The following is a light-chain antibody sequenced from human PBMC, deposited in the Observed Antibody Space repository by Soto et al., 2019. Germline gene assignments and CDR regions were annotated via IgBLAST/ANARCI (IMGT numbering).Light chain of an antibody. CDR1: QSVIITF. Sequence: EIVLTQSPGTLSLSPGERATLSCRASQSVIITFLAWYQQKPGQSPRLLIYGTSNRATGIPDRFGGSGSGTDFTLTVSGLEPEDFAVYYCQQYASPPDTFGQGTTLEIK. J-gene: IGKJ2*01. CDR2: GTS. CDR3: QQYASPPDT. V-gene: IGKV3-20*01.